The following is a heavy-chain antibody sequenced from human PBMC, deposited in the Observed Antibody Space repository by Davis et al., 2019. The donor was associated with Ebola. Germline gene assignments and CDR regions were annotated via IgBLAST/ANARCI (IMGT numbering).Heavy chain of an antibody. D-gene: IGHD2-15*01. V-gene: IGHV3-74*01. J-gene: IGHJ3*02. CDR2: VNGGGTDT. CDR1: GFTVSTNY. CDR3: ANDKWSLDI. Sequence: PGGSLRLSCAASGFTVSTNYMSWVRQAPGKGLMWVSRVNGGGTDTGYADSVKGRFTISRDNAKNTLYLQMNSLRADDTAVYYCANDKWSLDIRGQGTMVTVSS.